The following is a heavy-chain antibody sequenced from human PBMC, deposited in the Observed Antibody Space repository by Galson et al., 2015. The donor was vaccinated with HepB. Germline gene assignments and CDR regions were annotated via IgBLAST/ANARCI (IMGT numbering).Heavy chain of an antibody. CDR3: ARREGYSSGWLLH. D-gene: IGHD6-19*01. J-gene: IGHJ4*02. V-gene: IGHV3-48*03. CDR2: ISSSGSTI. Sequence: LRLSCAASGFPFSSYEMNWVRQAPGKGLEWVSYISSSGSTIYYADSVKGRFTISRDNAKNSLYLQMNSLRAEDTAVYYCARREGYSSGWLLHWGQGTLVTVSS. CDR1: GFPFSSYE.